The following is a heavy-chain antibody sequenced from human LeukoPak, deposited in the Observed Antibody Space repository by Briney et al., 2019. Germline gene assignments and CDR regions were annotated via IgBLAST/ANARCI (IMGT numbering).Heavy chain of an antibody. CDR3: ATPPLYSGSYFCY. CDR1: GYTLTELS. D-gene: IGHD1-26*01. V-gene: IGHV1-24*01. J-gene: IGHJ4*02. CDR2: FDPEDGET. Sequence: ASVKVSCKVSGYTLTELSMHWVRQAPGKGLEWMGGFDPEDGETIYAQKFQGRVTMTEDTSTDTAYMELSSLRSEDTAVYYYATPPLYSGSYFCYWGQGTLVTVSS.